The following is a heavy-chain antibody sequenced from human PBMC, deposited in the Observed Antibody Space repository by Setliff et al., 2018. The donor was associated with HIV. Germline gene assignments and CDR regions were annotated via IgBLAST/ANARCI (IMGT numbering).Heavy chain of an antibody. CDR1: GGSINSGSYY. CDR3: ARDNYYDFWCGNWCMDF. D-gene: IGHD3-3*01. J-gene: IGHJ6*02. Sequence: PSETLSLTCTVSGGSINSGSYYWTWIRQPAGKGLEWIGNIYTSGSTNYNPSLKSRVTMSVDTSKNQFSLSLISVTAADTAVYYCARDNYYDFWCGNWCMDFWGQGTTVTVSS. V-gene: IGHV4-61*09. CDR2: IYTSGST.